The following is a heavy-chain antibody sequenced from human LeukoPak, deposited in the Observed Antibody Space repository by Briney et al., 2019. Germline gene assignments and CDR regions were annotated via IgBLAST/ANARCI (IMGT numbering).Heavy chain of an antibody. D-gene: IGHD3-22*01. Sequence: PGGSLRLSCAASGFTFSSYAMSWVRQAPGKGLEWVSGISGSGGSTYYADSVKGRFTISRDNSKNTLYLQINSLRAEDTAVYYCAKAPYFYYDSSTYHWFDYWGQGTLVTVSS. CDR2: ISGSGGST. CDR1: GFTFSSYA. J-gene: IGHJ4*02. V-gene: IGHV3-23*01. CDR3: AKAPYFYYDSSTYHWFDY.